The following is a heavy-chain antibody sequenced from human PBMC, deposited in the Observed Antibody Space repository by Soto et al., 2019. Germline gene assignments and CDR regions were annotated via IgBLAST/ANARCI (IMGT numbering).Heavy chain of an antibody. CDR2: IYNSGST. Sequence: SETLSLTCTVSGVSISNYYWSWIRQPPGKGLEWIGYIYNSGSTNYNPSLKSRVTISVDTSKNQFSLKLSSVTAADTAVYYCARNKVPGFDHWGQGTLVTVS. CDR1: GVSISNYY. D-gene: IGHD1-1*01. V-gene: IGHV4-59*01. CDR3: ARNKVPGFDH. J-gene: IGHJ4*02.